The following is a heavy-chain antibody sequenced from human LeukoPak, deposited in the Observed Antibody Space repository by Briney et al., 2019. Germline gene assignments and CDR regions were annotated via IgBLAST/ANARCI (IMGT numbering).Heavy chain of an antibody. CDR1: GGSFSGYY. D-gene: IGHD3-3*01. Sequence: SETLSLTCAVYGGSFSGYYWSWIRQPPGKGLEWIGEINHSGSTNYDPSLKSRVTISVDTSKNQFSLKLSSVTAADTAVYYCARGDYDFWSGSTPNAFDIWGQGTMVTVSS. CDR3: ARGDYDFWSGSTPNAFDI. J-gene: IGHJ3*02. CDR2: INHSGST. V-gene: IGHV4-34*01.